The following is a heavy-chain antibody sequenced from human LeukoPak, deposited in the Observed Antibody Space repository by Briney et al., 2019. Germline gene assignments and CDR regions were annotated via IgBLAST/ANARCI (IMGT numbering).Heavy chain of an antibody. J-gene: IGHJ6*03. V-gene: IGHV1-46*01. D-gene: IGHD3-3*01. Sequence: GASVKVSCKASGYTFTSYYMHWVRQAPGQGLEWMGIINPSGGSTSYAQKFQGRVTMTRDTSTSTVHMELSSLRSEDTAVYYCARGFYDFWSGYPHYYYYMDVWGKGTTVTVSS. CDR1: GYTFTSYY. CDR3: ARGFYDFWSGYPHYYYYMDV. CDR2: INPSGGST.